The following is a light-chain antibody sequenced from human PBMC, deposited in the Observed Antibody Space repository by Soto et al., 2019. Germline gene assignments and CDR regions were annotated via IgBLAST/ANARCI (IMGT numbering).Light chain of an antibody. CDR2: GAS. J-gene: IGKJ2*01. CDR3: QQYGSSPPTYT. V-gene: IGKV3-20*01. Sequence: EIVLTQSPGTLSLSPGERATLSCRASQSVSSSYLAWYQQKPGQTPRLLMYGASSRAIGIPDRFSGSGSGTDFTLTISRLEPEDFAVYYCQQYGSSPPTYTFGQGTKLEIK. CDR1: QSVSSSY.